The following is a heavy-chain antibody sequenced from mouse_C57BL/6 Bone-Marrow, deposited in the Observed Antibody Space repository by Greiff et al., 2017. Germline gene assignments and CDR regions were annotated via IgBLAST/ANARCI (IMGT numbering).Heavy chain of an antibody. CDR1: GFNIKNTY. CDR3: VDSNGFAY. J-gene: IGHJ3*01. D-gene: IGHD2-5*01. CDR2: IDPANSNT. V-gene: IGHV14-3*01. Sequence: VHVKQSVAELVRPGASVKLSCTASGFNIKNTYMHWVKQRPEQGLEWIGRIDPANSNTKYAPKFQGKATITADTSSNTAYLQLSSLTSEDTAIYYCVDSNGFAYWGQGTLVTVSA.